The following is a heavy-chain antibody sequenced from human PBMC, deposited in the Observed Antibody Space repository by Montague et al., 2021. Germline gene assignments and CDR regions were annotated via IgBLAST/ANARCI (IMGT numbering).Heavy chain of an antibody. J-gene: IGHJ6*02. Sequence: SETLSLTCAVYGGSFSGYCWSWIRQPPGKGLEWIGEIHHSGSTNYNPSLKSRVTISADTSKNQFSLKLSSVTAADTAVYYCARRKRILHRQPARSYYHYGMDVWGQGTTVTVS. CDR2: IHHSGST. CDR3: ARRKRILHRQPARSYYHYGMDV. CDR1: GGSFSGYC. D-gene: IGHD1-26*01. V-gene: IGHV4-34*01.